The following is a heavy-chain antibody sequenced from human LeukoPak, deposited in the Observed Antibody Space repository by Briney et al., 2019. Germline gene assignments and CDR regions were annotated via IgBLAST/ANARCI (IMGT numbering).Heavy chain of an antibody. CDR1: GYTFTSYD. D-gene: IGHD3-22*01. J-gene: IGHJ4*02. CDR2: MNPNSGNT. Sequence: ASVKVSCKASGYTFTSYDINWVRQATGQGFEWMGWMNPNSGNTGYAQKFQGRVTITRNTSISTAYMELSSLRSEDTAVYYCARGLDDSSGYYADYWGQGTLVTVSS. CDR3: ARGLDDSSGYYADY. V-gene: IGHV1-8*03.